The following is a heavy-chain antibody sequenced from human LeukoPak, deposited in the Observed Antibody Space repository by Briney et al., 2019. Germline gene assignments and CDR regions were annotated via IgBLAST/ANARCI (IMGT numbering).Heavy chain of an antibody. CDR3: ARRVVVPAAHYDYYYYMDV. J-gene: IGHJ6*03. D-gene: IGHD2-2*01. V-gene: IGHV5-51*01. Sequence: GESLKISCKGSGYSFTSYWIGWVRQMPGKGLEWMGIIYPGDSDTRYSPSFQGQVTISADKSISTAYLQCSSLKASDTAMYYCARRVVVPAAHYDYYYYMDVWGKGTTVTVSS. CDR2: IYPGDSDT. CDR1: GYSFTSYW.